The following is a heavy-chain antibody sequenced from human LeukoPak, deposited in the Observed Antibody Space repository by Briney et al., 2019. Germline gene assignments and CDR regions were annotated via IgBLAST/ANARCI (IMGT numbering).Heavy chain of an antibody. J-gene: IGHJ4*02. CDR2: VIPSVGVA. V-gene: IGHV1-69*04. Sequence: GASVKVSCKTPGGSFTTYDITWLRQAPGQGLEWMGRVIPSVGVAEYAQKFQGRVTITADTSTTTAHMELSSLTPEDTAVYFCARVRGATSGAGYYDYWGQGTLLTVSS. CDR3: ARVRGATSGAGYYDY. D-gene: IGHD2-15*01. CDR1: GGSFTTYD.